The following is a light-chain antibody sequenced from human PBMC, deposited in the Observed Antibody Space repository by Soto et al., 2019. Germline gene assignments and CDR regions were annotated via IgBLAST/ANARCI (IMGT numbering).Light chain of an antibody. CDR2: EVS. V-gene: IGLV2-14*01. CDR3: SSYTSSSTRV. Sequence: SALTQPASVSGSPGQSITISCTGTSSDVGGYNYVSWYQQHPGKAPKLMIYEVSNRPSGVSNRFSGSKSGNTASLTISGLQAEDEADYYCSSYTSSSTRVFGGGTKPTVL. CDR1: SSDVGGYNY. J-gene: IGLJ3*02.